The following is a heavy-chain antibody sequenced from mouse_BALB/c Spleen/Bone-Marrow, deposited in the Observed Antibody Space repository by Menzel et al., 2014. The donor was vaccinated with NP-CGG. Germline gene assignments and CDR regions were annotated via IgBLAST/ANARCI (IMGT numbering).Heavy chain of an antibody. CDR2: ISSLASSI. Sequence: DVKLMESGGGLVQPGGSRKLSCAASGFTFSEYGMAWVRQAPGKGPEWVAFISSLASSIYYADSVTGRFTLSRENAKNTLYLEMTSLRSEDTAMYFCVRRGNGIYAMDYWGQGTSVTVSS. CDR3: VRRGNGIYAMDY. CDR1: GFTFSEYG. J-gene: IGHJ4*01. V-gene: IGHV5-15*02.